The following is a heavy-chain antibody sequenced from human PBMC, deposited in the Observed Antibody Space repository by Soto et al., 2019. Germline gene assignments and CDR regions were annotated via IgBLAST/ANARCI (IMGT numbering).Heavy chain of an antibody. D-gene: IGHD4-17*01. J-gene: IGHJ4*02. CDR1: GFTFSNYG. CDR2: ISYDGSNK. Sequence: QVQLVESGGGVVQPGRSLRLSCAASGFTFSNYGMHWVRQAPGKGLEWVAVISYDGSNKYYADSVKGRFTISRDNSKNTLFLQMNSLRTEDTAVYYCATAGAGDGDFDYWGQGTLVPVSS. V-gene: IGHV3-30*03. CDR3: ATAGAGDGDFDY.